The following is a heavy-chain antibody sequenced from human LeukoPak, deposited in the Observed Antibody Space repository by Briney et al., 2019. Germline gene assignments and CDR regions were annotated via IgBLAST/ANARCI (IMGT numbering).Heavy chain of an antibody. J-gene: IGHJ3*02. CDR2: ISYDGINK. CDR3: AKGAGVHDAFDI. D-gene: IGHD6-19*01. V-gene: IGHV3-30*18. Sequence: GGSLRLSCVASEFTFSSYSMHWVRQAPGKGLEWVAVISYDGINKYYTDSVKGRFTISRDNSKNTLYLQMNSLRAEDTAVYFCAKGAGVHDAFDIWGQGTMVTVSS. CDR1: EFTFSSYS.